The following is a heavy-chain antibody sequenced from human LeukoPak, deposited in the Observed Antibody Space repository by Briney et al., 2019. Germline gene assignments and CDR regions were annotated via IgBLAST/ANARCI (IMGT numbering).Heavy chain of an antibody. D-gene: IGHD4-11*01. CDR3: ARDRESESDSEGDY. J-gene: IGHJ4*02. V-gene: IGHV3-7*01. CDR2: IKQGGSEI. CDR1: GFTFSRFW. Sequence: GGSLTLSCSASGFTFSRFWMSWVRQAPGKGLEYVALIKQGGSEILHMDSVKGRFTISREDATNSLYLQMNSLRVEDTAVYYCARDRESESDSEGDYWGQGTLVTVSS.